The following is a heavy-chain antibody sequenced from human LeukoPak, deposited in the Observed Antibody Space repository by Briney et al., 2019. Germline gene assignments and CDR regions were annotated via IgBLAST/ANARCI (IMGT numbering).Heavy chain of an antibody. V-gene: IGHV3-66*01. J-gene: IGHJ4*02. CDR3: ERDLVMITFGGVRPLGY. CDR2: IYSGGST. D-gene: IGHD3-16*01. CDR1: GFTVSSNY. Sequence: GGSLRLSCAASGFTVSSNYMSWVREAPGRGLEWVSVIYSGGSTYYADSVKGRVTISRDNSKNTLYLLMNSLRAEDTAGYYCERDLVMITFGGVRPLGYWGQGTLVTLSS.